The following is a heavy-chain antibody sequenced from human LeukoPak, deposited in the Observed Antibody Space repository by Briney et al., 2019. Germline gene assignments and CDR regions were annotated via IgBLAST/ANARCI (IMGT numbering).Heavy chain of an antibody. D-gene: IGHD2-15*01. J-gene: IGHJ5*02. CDR2: MNPYSGNT. CDR1: GYIFGSYD. CDR3: ARGYCSGGSCSNWFDP. V-gene: IGHV1-8*03. Sequence: ASVKVSCKASGYIFGSYDINWVRQATGQGLEWMGWMNPYSGNTGYAQKYQGRVTFTTNTSISTAYMGLSSLRSEDTAVYYCARGYCSGGSCSNWFDPWGQGTLVTVSS.